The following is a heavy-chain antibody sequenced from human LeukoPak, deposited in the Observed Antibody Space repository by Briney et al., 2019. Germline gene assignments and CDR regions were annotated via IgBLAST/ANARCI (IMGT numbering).Heavy chain of an antibody. CDR1: GGSISSYY. V-gene: IGHV4-4*07. D-gene: IGHD3-22*01. Sequence: SETLSLTCTVSGGSISSYYWSWLLQPAGKGLEWIGRIYTSGSTNYNPSLKSRVTMSVDTSKNQFSLKLSSVTAADTAVYYCARERRITMIVVVPGWFDPWGQGTLVTVSS. CDR2: IYTSGST. J-gene: IGHJ5*02. CDR3: ARERRITMIVVVPGWFDP.